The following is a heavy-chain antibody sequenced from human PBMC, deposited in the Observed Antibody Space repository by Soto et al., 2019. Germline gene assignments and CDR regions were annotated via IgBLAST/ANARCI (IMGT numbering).Heavy chain of an antibody. D-gene: IGHD6-13*01. Sequence: PGGSLRLSCAASGFTFSSYSMNWVRQAPGKGLEWVSSISSSSSYIYYADSVKGRFTISRDNAKNSLYLQMNSLRAEDTAVYYCARDFGSSRDSTGTYYYGMDVWGQGTTVTVSS. CDR3: ARDFGSSRDSTGTYYYGMDV. J-gene: IGHJ6*02. CDR2: ISSSSSYI. V-gene: IGHV3-21*01. CDR1: GFTFSSYS.